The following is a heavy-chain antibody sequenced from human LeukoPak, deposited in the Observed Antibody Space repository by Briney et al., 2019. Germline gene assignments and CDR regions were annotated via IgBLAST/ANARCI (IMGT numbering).Heavy chain of an antibody. V-gene: IGHV1-46*01. J-gene: IGHJ4*02. CDR3: ARGGYNWNYFDY. CDR1: GYTFTSYY. Sequence: ASVKVSCKASGYTFTSYYMHWVRQAPGQGLEWMGIINPSGGSTSYAQKFQGRVTMTRDMSTSTVYMELSRLRSEGTAVYYCARGGYNWNYFDYWGQGTLVTVSS. CDR2: INPSGGST. D-gene: IGHD1-20*01.